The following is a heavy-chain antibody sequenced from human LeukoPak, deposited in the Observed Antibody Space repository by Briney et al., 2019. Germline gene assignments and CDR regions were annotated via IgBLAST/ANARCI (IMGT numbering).Heavy chain of an antibody. CDR2: ISSSSRTI. V-gene: IGHV3-48*04. D-gene: IGHD4-17*01. CDR3: ATTTVTTGP. J-gene: IGHJ5*02. CDR1: GFTFSSYA. Sequence: GGSQRLSCAVSGFTFSSYAMNWVRQAPGKGLEWVSYISSSSRTIHYADSVKGRFTISRDNAKKTLYLQMNSLRADDTAIYYCATTTVTTGPWGQGPLVTVSS.